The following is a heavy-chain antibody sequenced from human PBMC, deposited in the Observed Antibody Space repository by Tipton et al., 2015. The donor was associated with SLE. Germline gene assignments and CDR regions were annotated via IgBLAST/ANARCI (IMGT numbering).Heavy chain of an antibody. J-gene: IGHJ4*02. CDR3: ARNYYDFWSGPEGFDY. V-gene: IGHV3-7*03. CDR1: GFMFRSYC. Sequence: SLRLSCAASGFMFRSYCMTWVRQAPGKGLEWVANIKEDGSEKLYAASVKGRFTISKDNANNSLFLQMSSLRAEDTAVYYCARNYYDFWSGPEGFDYWGQGTLVTVSS. CDR2: IKEDGSEK. D-gene: IGHD3-3*01.